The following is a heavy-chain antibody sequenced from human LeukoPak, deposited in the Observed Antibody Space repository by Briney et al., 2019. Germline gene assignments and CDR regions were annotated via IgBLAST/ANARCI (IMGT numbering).Heavy chain of an antibody. CDR2: INSISSYT. J-gene: IGHJ3*02. V-gene: IGHV3-21*01. Sequence: GGSLRLSCAASRFSFSSYSMNWVRQAPGKGLEWVSSINSISSYTYYADSVKGRFTISRDNAKNSLYLQMNSLRAEDTAVYYCARDYGMIIVADAFDIWGQGTMVTVSS. D-gene: IGHD3-22*01. CDR1: RFSFSSYS. CDR3: ARDYGMIIVADAFDI.